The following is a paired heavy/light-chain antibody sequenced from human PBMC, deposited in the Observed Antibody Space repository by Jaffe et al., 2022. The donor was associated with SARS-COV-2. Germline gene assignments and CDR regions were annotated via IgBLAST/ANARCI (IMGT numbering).Heavy chain of an antibody. CDR1: GGSISSGGYS. CDR3: AREASIVSWVSY. Sequence: QLQLRESGPGLVRPSQTLSLTCTVSGGSISSGGYSWAWIRQHPGKGLEWIGYIYSSGSTSYNPSLKSRVTISVDTSMNQFSLKLTSVTAADTAVYYCAREASIVSWVSYWGQGTLVTVSS. J-gene: IGHJ4*02. V-gene: IGHV4-31*03. CDR2: IYSSGST. D-gene: IGHD3-3*02.
Light chain of an antibody. CDR1: QSLLHSNGYNY. CDR2: LGS. Sequence: DIVMTQSPLSLPVTPGEPASISCRSSQSLLHSNGYNYLDWYLQKPGQSPQLVIYLGSDRASGVPDRFSGSGSGTDFTLKISRVEAEDVGVYYCMQSLQTPRTFGQGTKVEIK. CDR3: MQSLQTPRT. V-gene: IGKV2-28*01. J-gene: IGKJ1*01.